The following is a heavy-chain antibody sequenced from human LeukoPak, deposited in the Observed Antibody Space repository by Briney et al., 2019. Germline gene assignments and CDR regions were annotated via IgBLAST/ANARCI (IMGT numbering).Heavy chain of an antibody. J-gene: IGHJ4*02. D-gene: IGHD3-10*01. V-gene: IGHV1-18*01. Sequence: EASVKVSCKASGYTFTSYGISWVRQAPGQGLEWMGWISAYNGNTNYAQKLQGRVTMTTDTSTSTAYMELSSLRSEDTAVYYCATASLMVRGVIGYWGQGTLVTVSS. CDR2: ISAYNGNT. CDR1: GYTFTSYG. CDR3: ATASLMVRGVIGY.